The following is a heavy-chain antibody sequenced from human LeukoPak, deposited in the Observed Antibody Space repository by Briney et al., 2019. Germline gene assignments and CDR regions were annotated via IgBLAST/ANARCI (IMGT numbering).Heavy chain of an antibody. CDR3: ARQGYCSSTSCYAFGGFDY. J-gene: IGHJ4*02. CDR1: GFTFSSYE. V-gene: IGHV3-48*03. Sequence: GGSLRLSCAASGFTFSSYEINWVRQAPGKGLEWVSYTSTSGYTKYYADSVKGRFTISRDNAKNSLYLQMNSLRAEDTAVYYCARQGYCSSTSCYAFGGFDYWGQGTLVTVSS. CDR2: TSTSGYTK. D-gene: IGHD2-2*01.